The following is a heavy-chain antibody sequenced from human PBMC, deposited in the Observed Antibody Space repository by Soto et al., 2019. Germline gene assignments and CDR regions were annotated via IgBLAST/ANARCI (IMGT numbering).Heavy chain of an antibody. CDR3: GRVGGGLGY. Sequence: VGSLRLSCAASVFTFSNYWMTWVRQAPGKGLEWVANIIKDGSEKSYVDSVKGRFTISRDNAKNSLYLEMNSLRVEDTAVYYWGRVGGGLGYGGRGILVPVSS. D-gene: IGHD3-16*01. CDR1: VFTFSNYW. CDR2: IIKDGSEK. J-gene: IGHJ4*02. V-gene: IGHV3-7*03.